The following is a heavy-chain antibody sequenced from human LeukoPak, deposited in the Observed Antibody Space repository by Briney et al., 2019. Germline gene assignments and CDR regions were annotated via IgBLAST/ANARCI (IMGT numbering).Heavy chain of an antibody. Sequence: AGGSLRLSCAASGLTFTNYGMTWVRQAPGKGLEWVSSISGSGSDTYYADSVKGRFTISRDNSKNTLYVQMVSLRAEDTALYRCAKGGYRFGSLGLGYFDYWGQGALVTVSS. D-gene: IGHD5-18*01. CDR2: ISGSGSDT. J-gene: IGHJ4*02. CDR3: AKGGYRFGSLGLGYFDY. V-gene: IGHV3-23*01. CDR1: GLTFTNYG.